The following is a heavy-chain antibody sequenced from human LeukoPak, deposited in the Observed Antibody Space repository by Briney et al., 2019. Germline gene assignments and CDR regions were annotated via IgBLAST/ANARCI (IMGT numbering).Heavy chain of an antibody. CDR1: GFTFSSYA. V-gene: IGHV3-7*04. CDR2: IKQDGSEK. J-gene: IGHJ4*02. CDR3: ARGGGTYYYDSSGYYYY. Sequence: GGSLRLSCAASGFTFSSYAMSWVRQAPGKGLEWVANIKQDGSEKYYVDSVKGRFTIYRDNAKNSLYLQMNSLRAEDKAVYYCARGGGTYYYDSSGYYYYWGQGTLVTVSS. D-gene: IGHD3-22*01.